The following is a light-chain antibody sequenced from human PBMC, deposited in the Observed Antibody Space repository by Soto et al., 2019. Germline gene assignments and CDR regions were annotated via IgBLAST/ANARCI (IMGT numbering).Light chain of an antibody. CDR1: QSVSSKY. Sequence: EIELTQSAGTLAFSPGGRANLSCGASQSVSSKYLAWYQQKPGQAHRVLIYGTSIRASRVPERFSGGGSGTDFTLTITRLEPEEFAVYYCQQYGSPLFTVGPGTKVEIK. V-gene: IGKV3-20*01. CDR3: QQYGSPLFT. J-gene: IGKJ3*01. CDR2: GTS.